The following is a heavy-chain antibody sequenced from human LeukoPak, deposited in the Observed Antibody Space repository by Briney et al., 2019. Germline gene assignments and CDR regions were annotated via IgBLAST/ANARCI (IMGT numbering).Heavy chain of an antibody. CDR2: IYYTGST. V-gene: IGHV4-39*01. J-gene: IGHJ4*02. CDR3: ARLGYCNADNCYSPLDY. D-gene: IGHD2-15*01. Sequence: SETLSLTCTVSGDSISSSSHHWGWIRQPPGKGLEWIGTIYYTGSTYYNPSLESRVTISVDTSKNQFSLKLSSVTAADTALYYCARLGYCNADNCYSPLDYWGQGTLVTVSS. CDR1: GDSISSSSHH.